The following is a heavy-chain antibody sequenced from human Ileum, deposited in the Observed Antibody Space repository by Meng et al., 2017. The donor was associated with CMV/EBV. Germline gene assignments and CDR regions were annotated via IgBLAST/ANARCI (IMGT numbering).Heavy chain of an antibody. CDR2: INYRGSI. CDR3: VRGNWVSDF. J-gene: IGHJ4*02. V-gene: IGHV4-34*01. Sequence: QVHPQQWGTEVLMPSETMSCTHTVSADSFTGYHWTWIRQPPGKGPEWIGEINYRGSIHYNPSLESRVTISLDMSTNQLSLKLNSVTAADTAVYYCVRGNWVSDFWGQGTLVTVSS. CDR1: ADSFTGYH. D-gene: IGHD7-27*01.